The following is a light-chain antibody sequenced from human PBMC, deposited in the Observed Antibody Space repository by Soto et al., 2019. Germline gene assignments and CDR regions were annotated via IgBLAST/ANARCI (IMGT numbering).Light chain of an antibody. CDR1: QSVNNN. J-gene: IGKJ4*01. Sequence: EIVMTQSPATLSVSPVERATLSCRASQSVNNNLAWYQQKPGQAPRLLIYGASARATGIPARFSGSGSGTEFTLTISSLQSEDFAVYYCQHYNNWPLTFGGGTKVEIK. CDR2: GAS. V-gene: IGKV3-15*01. CDR3: QHYNNWPLT.